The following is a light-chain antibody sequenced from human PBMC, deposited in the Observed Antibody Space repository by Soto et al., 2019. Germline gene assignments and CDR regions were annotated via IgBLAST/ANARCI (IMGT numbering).Light chain of an antibody. J-gene: IGKJ4*01. CDR1: QGISNY. V-gene: IGKV1-33*01. Sequence: IQMTQSPSSLSASVGDRVTITCRASQGISNYLNWYQQKPGKAPKLLIYDASNLETGVPSRFSGSGSGTDFTFTISSLQPEGIATYHCQQYDNLPLTFGGGTKVDIK. CDR3: QQYDNLPLT. CDR2: DAS.